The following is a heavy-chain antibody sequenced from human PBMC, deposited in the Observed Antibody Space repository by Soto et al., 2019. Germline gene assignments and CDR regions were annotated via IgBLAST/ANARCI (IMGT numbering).Heavy chain of an antibody. CDR3: ASPSITIFGVASTAFDY. V-gene: IGHV4-39*01. D-gene: IGHD3-3*01. J-gene: IGHJ4*02. CDR1: GGSISSSSYY. Sequence: QLLESGPGLVKPSETLSLTCTVSGGSISSSSYYWGWIRQPPGKGLEWIGSIYYSGSTYYNPSLKSRVTISVDTSKNQFSLKLSSVTAADTAVYYCASPSITIFGVASTAFDYWGQGTLVTVSS. CDR2: IYYSGST.